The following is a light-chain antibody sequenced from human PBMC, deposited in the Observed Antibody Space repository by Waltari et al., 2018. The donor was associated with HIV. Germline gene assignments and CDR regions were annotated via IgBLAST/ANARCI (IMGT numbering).Light chain of an antibody. CDR3: SSYTGTSTLYV. CDR1: NSALGAYNY. Sequence: QSALPQPASVSGSPGQSITLSCPGTNSALGAYNYVSWYQQHPGKAPKLLIYEVSNRPSGVSNRFPGSKSGTTASLTISGLQAEDEADYYCSSYTGTSTLYVFGPGTKVTVL. V-gene: IGLV2-14*01. J-gene: IGLJ1*01. CDR2: EVS.